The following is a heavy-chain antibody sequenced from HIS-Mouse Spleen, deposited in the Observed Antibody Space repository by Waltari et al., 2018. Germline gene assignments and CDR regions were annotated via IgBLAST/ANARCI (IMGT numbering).Heavy chain of an antibody. CDR3: EGVYGSGSYYFDY. CDR1: GFTFSSYG. D-gene: IGHD3-10*01. Sequence: QVQLVESGGGVVQPGRSLRLSCAASGFTFSSYGMHWVRQAQGKGLEWVAVISYDGSNKYYADSVKGRFTISRDNSKNTLYLQMNSLRAEDTAVYYCEGVYGSGSYYFDYWGQGTLVTVSS. J-gene: IGHJ4*02. V-gene: IGHV3-30*03. CDR2: ISYDGSNK.